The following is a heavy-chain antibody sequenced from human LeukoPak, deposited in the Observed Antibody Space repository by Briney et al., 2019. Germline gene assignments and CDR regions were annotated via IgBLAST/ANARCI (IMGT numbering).Heavy chain of an antibody. CDR3: ARHRYSSGWPRSHWFDP. CDR1: GGSISSYY. CDR2: IYYSGSN. V-gene: IGHV4-59*08. J-gene: IGHJ5*02. D-gene: IGHD6-19*01. Sequence: SETLSLTCPVSGGSISSYYWSWIGQPPGKGMEWIGDIYYSGSNNYNPSLQSRVTISVDTSKNQFSRKLGYVTAADKAVYYCARHRYSSGWPRSHWFDPWGQGTLVTVSS.